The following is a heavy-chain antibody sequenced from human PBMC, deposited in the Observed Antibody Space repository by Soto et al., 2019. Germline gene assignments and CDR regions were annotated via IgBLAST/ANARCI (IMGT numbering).Heavy chain of an antibody. CDR1: GFTFSSYA. J-gene: IGHJ4*02. CDR2: ISTSSSYI. D-gene: IGHD2-8*01. V-gene: IGHV3-21*01. Sequence: SGGSLRLSCAASGFTFSSYAMSWVRQAPGKGLEWVSVISTSSSYIYYADSVKGRFTISRDNGKNSLFLQMNSLRAEDTAVYYCARGEFCTNGVCCFDYWGQGALVTVSS. CDR3: ARGEFCTNGVCCFDY.